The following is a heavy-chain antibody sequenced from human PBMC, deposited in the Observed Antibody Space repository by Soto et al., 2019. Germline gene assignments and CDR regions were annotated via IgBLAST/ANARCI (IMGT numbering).Heavy chain of an antibody. CDR1: GYSFTRYV. CDR3: AREGDRPSYYYGMDV. V-gene: IGHV1-18*01. Sequence: QVQLVQSGNEVKKPGASVNVSCKASGYSFTRYVISWVRQAPGQGLEWMGWISGYNGKTKYAQKLQGRVSMTTDTSTSTAYMELRSLGSDDTAVYYCAREGDRPSYYYGMDVWGQGTTVTVSS. J-gene: IGHJ6*02. D-gene: IGHD3-16*01. CDR2: ISGYNGKT.